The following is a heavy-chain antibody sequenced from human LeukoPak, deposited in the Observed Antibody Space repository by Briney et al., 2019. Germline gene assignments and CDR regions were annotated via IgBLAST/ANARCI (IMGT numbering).Heavy chain of an antibody. CDR3: ARSLRFLKSWFDP. D-gene: IGHD3-3*01. Sequence: GGSLRLSCAASGFTFSSYWMSWVRQAPGKGLEWVANIKQDGSEKYYVDSVKGRFTISRDNAKNSLYLQMNSLRAEDTAVYYCARSLRFLKSWFDPWGQGTLVTVSS. J-gene: IGHJ5*02. CDR2: IKQDGSEK. CDR1: GFTFSSYW. V-gene: IGHV3-7*01.